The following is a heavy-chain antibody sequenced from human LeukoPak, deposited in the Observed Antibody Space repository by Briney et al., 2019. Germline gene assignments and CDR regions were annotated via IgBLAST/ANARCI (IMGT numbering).Heavy chain of an antibody. D-gene: IGHD5-18*01. V-gene: IGHV4-59*01. CDR3: ARGDGDTAMNWFDF. CDR2: IYYSGST. CDR1: GGSISSYY. Sequence: SETLSLTCTVSGGSISSYYWSWVRQPPGKGLEWIGYIYYSGSTNYNPSLKSRVTISVDTSKNQFSLKLSSVTAADTAVYYCARGDGDTAMNWFDFWGQGTLVTVSS. J-gene: IGHJ5*01.